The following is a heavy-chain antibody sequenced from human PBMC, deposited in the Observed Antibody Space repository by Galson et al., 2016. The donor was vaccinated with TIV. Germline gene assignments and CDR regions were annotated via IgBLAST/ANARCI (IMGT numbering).Heavy chain of an antibody. Sequence: SLRLSCAASGFTFASYGMHWVRQAPGKGLEWVTLMWYDGSDKYYADSVKGRFTISRDNSKNTLYLRMTSLRAEDTAMYYCGRAFYNNGWFIEYWGQGTLVTVSS. V-gene: IGHV3-33*01. D-gene: IGHD6-19*01. CDR1: GFTFASYG. J-gene: IGHJ4*02. CDR3: GRAFYNNGWFIEY. CDR2: MWYDGSDK.